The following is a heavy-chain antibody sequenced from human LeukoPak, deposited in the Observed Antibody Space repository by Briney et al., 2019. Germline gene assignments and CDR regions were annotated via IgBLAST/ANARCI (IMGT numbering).Heavy chain of an antibody. CDR2: ISPNSGGS. J-gene: IGHJ4*02. D-gene: IGHD2-15*01. CDR1: GYTFTGYY. V-gene: IGHV1-2*02. Sequence: GASVKVSCKASGYTFTGYYMHWVRQAPGQGLEWMGWISPNSGGSNFAQKFQGRVTMTRNTSISTAYMGLSRLRSDDTAVYYCARTPRGYCSGGSCQDYWGQGTLVTVSS. CDR3: ARTPRGYCSGGSCQDY.